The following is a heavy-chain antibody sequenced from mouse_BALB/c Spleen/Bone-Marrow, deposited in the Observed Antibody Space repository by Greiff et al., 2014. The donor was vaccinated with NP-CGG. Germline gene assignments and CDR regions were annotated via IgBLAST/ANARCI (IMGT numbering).Heavy chain of an antibody. Sequence: VQLQQSGAELARPGASLKLSCRASGYTFTRYWMQWVKQRPGQGLEWIGAIYPGDGDTAYSQKLKGKATLTADKSSSTAYMQLSYLASENSAVYYGAGRYRCAHAMDYWGQGTSVTVSS. CDR2: IYPGDGDT. D-gene: IGHD2-14*01. CDR3: AGRYRCAHAMDY. V-gene: IGHV1-87*01. CDR1: GYTFTRYW. J-gene: IGHJ4*01.